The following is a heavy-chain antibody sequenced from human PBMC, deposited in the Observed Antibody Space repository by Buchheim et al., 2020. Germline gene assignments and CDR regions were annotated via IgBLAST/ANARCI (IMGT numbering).Heavy chain of an antibody. V-gene: IGHV4-34*01. CDR2: INHSGST. D-gene: IGHD3-22*01. CDR3: ARKDFYDSSGYYRPVY. Sequence: QVQLQQWGAGLLKPSETLSLTCAVYGGSFSGYYWSWIRQPPGKGLEWIGEINHSGSTNYNPSLKSRVTISVDTSKNQFSLKLSSVTAADTAVYYCARKDFYDSSGYYRPVYWGQGTL. J-gene: IGHJ4*02. CDR1: GGSFSGYY.